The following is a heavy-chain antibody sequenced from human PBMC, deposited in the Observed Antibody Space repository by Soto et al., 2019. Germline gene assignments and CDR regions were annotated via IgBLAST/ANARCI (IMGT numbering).Heavy chain of an antibody. CDR3: ARDGPYYYASRMYV. Sequence: EVQLVESGGGLVQPGGSLRLSCAASGIPVSSNYMTWVRQAPGKGLEWVSVLHSGGDTYYANSVKGRFTISRHDSTNPLFLQMNSLTAEDTAVYYCARDGPYYYASRMYVWGQGTTLTVSS. J-gene: IGHJ6*02. CDR1: GIPVSSNY. CDR2: LHSGGDT. V-gene: IGHV3-53*04. D-gene: IGHD3-10*01.